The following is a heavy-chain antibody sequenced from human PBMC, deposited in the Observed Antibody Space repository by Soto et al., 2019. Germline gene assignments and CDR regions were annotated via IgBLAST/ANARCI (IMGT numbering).Heavy chain of an antibody. V-gene: IGHV1-8*01. J-gene: IGHJ4*02. CDR2: MNPNSGNT. CDR3: AREYSSGWSKD. D-gene: IGHD6-19*01. Sequence: QVQLVQSGAEVKKPGASWRVSCKAPGTPLPGFVTNWGRQATGQGLEWMGGMNPNSGNTGYAKKFQXXVTMTRNTSISTAYMELSSLRSEDTAVYYCAREYSSGWSKDWGQGTLVTVSS. CDR1: GTPLPGFV.